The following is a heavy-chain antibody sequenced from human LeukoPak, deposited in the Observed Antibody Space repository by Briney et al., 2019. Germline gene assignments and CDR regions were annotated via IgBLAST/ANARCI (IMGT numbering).Heavy chain of an antibody. CDR3: ARAEDYDFWSGYYY. CDR2: INQDGTDK. J-gene: IGHJ4*02. V-gene: IGHV3-7*03. CDR1: GFTFSGRW. Sequence: GGSLRLSCAASGFTFSGRWMSWLRQAPGKGLEWVANINQDGTDKYYVDSVKGRFTISRDSAKNSLYLQMNSLRAEDTAVYYCARAEDYDFWSGYYYWGQGTLVTVSS. D-gene: IGHD3-3*01.